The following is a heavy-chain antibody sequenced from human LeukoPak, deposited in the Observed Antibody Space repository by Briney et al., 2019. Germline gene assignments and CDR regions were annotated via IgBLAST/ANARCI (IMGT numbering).Heavy chain of an antibody. CDR2: IYYSGST. V-gene: IGHV4-39*01. D-gene: IGHD3-22*01. J-gene: IGHJ4*02. Sequence: SETLSLTCTVSGGSISSSSYYWGWIRQPPGKGLEWIGSIYYSGSTYYNPSLKSRVTISVDTSKNQFSLKLSSVTAADTAVYYCARHLGTGYDSSGYYPWSRRGGSDYWGQGTLVTVSS. CDR1: GGSISSSSYY. CDR3: ARHLGTGYDSSGYYPWSRRGGSDY.